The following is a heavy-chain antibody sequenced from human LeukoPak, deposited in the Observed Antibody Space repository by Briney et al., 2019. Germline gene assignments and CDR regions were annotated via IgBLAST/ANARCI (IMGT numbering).Heavy chain of an antibody. CDR1: GFTSSSYE. CDR2: ISSSGSTI. J-gene: IGHJ4*02. V-gene: IGHV3-48*03. CDR3: ARIHSAGLDY. D-gene: IGHD2-15*01. Sequence: GGSLRLSCAASGFTSSSYEMNWVRQAPGKGLEWVSYISSSGSTIYYADSVKGRFTISRDNAKNSLYLQMNSLRAEDTAVYYYARIHSAGLDYWGQGTLVTVSS.